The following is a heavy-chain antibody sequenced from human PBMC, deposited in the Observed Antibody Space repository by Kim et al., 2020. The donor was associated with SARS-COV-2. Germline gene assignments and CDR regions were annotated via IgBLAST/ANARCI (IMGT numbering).Heavy chain of an antibody. D-gene: IGHD6-13*01. J-gene: IGHJ2*01. V-gene: IGHV1-2*02. CDR3: ARDWIAAAGTAGYFDL. Sequence: KFQGRVTMTRDTSISTAYMELSRLRADDTAVYYCARDWIAAAGTAGYFDLWGRGTLVTVSS.